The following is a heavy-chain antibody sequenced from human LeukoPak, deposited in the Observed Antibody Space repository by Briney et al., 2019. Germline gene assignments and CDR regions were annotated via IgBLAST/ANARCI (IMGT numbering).Heavy chain of an antibody. CDR1: GGSFSGYY. D-gene: IGHD1-26*01. Sequence: SETLSLTCAVYGGSFSGYYWSWIRQPPGKGLEWIGEINHSGSTNYNPSLKSRVTISVDTSKNQFSLKLSSVTAADTAVYYCARDYPCVGAILRAYPHCKYFDYWGQGTLVTVSS. CDR2: INHSGST. CDR3: ARDYPCVGAILRAYPHCKYFDY. J-gene: IGHJ4*02. V-gene: IGHV4-34*01.